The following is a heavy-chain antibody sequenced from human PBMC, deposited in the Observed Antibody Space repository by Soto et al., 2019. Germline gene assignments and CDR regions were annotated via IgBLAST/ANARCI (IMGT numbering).Heavy chain of an antibody. Sequence: GGSLRLSCAASGFTFSSHAMSWVRQAQGKGLEWVSHISGGGDSTYYADSVKGRFTVSRDNSKNTLYLQMNSLRAEDTAVYYCAKRAAAGMFDSWGQGSLVAVSS. CDR1: GFTFSSHA. J-gene: IGHJ4*02. V-gene: IGHV3-23*01. CDR2: ISGGGDST. D-gene: IGHD6-13*01. CDR3: AKRAAAGMFDS.